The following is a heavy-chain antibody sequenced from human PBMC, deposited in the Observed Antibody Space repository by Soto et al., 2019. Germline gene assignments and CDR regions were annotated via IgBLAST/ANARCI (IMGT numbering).Heavy chain of an antibody. CDR2: IYYSGST. D-gene: IGHD2-2*01. V-gene: IGHV4-59*01. Sequence: SETLSLTCTVSGGSISSYYWSWIRQPPGKGLEWIGYIYYSGSTNYNPSLKSRVTISVDTSKNQFSLKLSSVTAADTAVYYCAGDCSSTSCYDHYYGMDVWGQGTTVTVSS. CDR3: AGDCSSTSCYDHYYGMDV. J-gene: IGHJ6*02. CDR1: GGSISSYY.